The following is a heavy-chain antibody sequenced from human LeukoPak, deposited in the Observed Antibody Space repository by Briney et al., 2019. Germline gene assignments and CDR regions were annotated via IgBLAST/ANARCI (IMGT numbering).Heavy chain of an antibody. CDR3: ARVYETRGYSSSWTFDY. CDR1: GGSISSYY. D-gene: IGHD6-13*01. V-gene: IGHV4-59*01. CDR2: IYYSGST. Sequence: PSETLSLTCTVSGGSISSYYWSWIRQPPGKGLEWIGYIYYSGSTNYNPSLKSRVTISVDTSKHQFSLKLSSVTAADTAVYYCARVYETRGYSSSWTFDYWGQGTLVTVSS. J-gene: IGHJ4*02.